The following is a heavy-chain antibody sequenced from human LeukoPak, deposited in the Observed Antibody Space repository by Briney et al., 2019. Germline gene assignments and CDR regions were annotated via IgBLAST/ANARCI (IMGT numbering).Heavy chain of an antibody. CDR3: ARDRAIFGVVKGAFDY. J-gene: IGHJ4*02. Sequence: GGSLRLSCAASGFTFSSYAMHWVRQAPGKGLEWVAVISYDGSNKYYADSVKGRFTISRDNSKNTLYLQMNSLRAEDTAVYYCARDRAIFGVVKGAFDYRGQGTLVTVSS. CDR1: GFTFSSYA. CDR2: ISYDGSNK. V-gene: IGHV3-30-3*01. D-gene: IGHD3-3*01.